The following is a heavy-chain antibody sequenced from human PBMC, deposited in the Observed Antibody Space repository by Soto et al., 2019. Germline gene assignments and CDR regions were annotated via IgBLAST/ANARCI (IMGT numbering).Heavy chain of an antibody. D-gene: IGHD4-17*01. CDR2: IYPADSDT. CDR1: GYSFTSYW. V-gene: IGHV5-51*01. J-gene: IGHJ4*02. Sequence: LGESLKISCKASGYSFTSYWIGWVRQMPGKGLEWMGIIYPADSDTRYSPSFQGQVTISADKSVTTAYLQWASLKASDTATYYCARLDYGGNSGSAYWGQGTLVTVS. CDR3: ARLDYGGNSGSAY.